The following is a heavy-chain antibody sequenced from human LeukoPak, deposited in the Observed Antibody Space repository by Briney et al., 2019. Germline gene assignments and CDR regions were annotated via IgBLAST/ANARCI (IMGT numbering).Heavy chain of an antibody. CDR3: ARESCGGGSCGWFDP. D-gene: IGHD2-21*01. V-gene: IGHV4-59*01. CDR2: VFYSGST. J-gene: IGHJ5*02. Sequence: SETLSLTCNVSGASISNYYWTWIRQPPGKGMEWIGHVFYSGSTTYNPSLKSRVTISVDRSKNQFSLKLISVTAADTAVYYCARESCGGGSCGWFDPWGQGTLVTVSS. CDR1: GASISNYY.